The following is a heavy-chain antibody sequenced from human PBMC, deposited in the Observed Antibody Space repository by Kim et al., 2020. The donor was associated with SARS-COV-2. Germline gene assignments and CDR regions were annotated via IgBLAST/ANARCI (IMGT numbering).Heavy chain of an antibody. J-gene: IGHJ2*01. D-gene: IGHD3-9*01. Sequence: PSLKSRVTLSVDTSKNQFSLKLTSVTAADTAVYYCARTFDIVSGYWYFDLWGRGTLVTVSS. CDR3: ARTFDIVSGYWYFDL. V-gene: IGHV4-39*07.